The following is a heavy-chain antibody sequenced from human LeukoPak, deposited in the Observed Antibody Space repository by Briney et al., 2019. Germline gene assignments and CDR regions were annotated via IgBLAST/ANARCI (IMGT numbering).Heavy chain of an antibody. V-gene: IGHV1-18*04. CDR2: ISAYNGNT. Sequence: ASVKVSCKASGYTFTSYGISWVRQAPGQGLGWMGWISAYNGNTNYAQKLQGRVTMTTDTSTSTAYMELRSLRSDDTAVYYCARGGIYCSGGSCYSEPLPLDYWGQGTLVTVSS. CDR1: GYTFTSYG. D-gene: IGHD2-15*01. CDR3: ARGGIYCSGGSCYSEPLPLDY. J-gene: IGHJ4*02.